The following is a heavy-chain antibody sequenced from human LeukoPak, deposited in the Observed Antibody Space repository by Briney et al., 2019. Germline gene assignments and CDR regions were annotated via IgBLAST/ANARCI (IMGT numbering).Heavy chain of an antibody. CDR1: GFTFSHYW. CDR3: ARPTMVRGVEYWDY. D-gene: IGHD3-10*01. J-gene: IGHJ4*02. Sequence: GSLRLSCAASGFTFSHYWMSWVRQAPGKGLEWVANIKHDESEKYYVDSVKGRFTISRDNARNSLYLQMDSLRADDTAVYYCARPTMVRGVEYWDYWGQGTLVTVSS. CDR2: IKHDESEK. V-gene: IGHV3-7*01.